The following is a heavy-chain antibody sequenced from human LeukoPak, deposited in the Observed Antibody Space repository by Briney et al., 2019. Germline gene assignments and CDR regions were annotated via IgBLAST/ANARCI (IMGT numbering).Heavy chain of an antibody. J-gene: IGHJ4*02. CDR2: IRSKANSYAT. Sequence: GGSLRLSCAASGFTFSGSAMHWVRQASGKGLEWVGRIRSKANSYATAYAASVKGRFTISRDDSKNTAYLQMNSLKTEDTAVYYCTRLAWNAPGAAHWGQGTLVTVSS. V-gene: IGHV3-73*01. D-gene: IGHD1-1*01. CDR3: TRLAWNAPGAAH. CDR1: GFTFSGSA.